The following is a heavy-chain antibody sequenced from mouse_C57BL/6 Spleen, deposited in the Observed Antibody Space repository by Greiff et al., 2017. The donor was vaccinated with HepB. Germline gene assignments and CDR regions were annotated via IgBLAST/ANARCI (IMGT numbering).Heavy chain of an antibody. Sequence: VKLVESGAELVKPGASVKISCKASGYAFSSYWMNWVKQRPGKGLEWIGQIYPGDGDTNYNGKFKGKATLTADKSSSTAYMQLSSLTSEDSAVYFCARWATTVVASDAMDYWGQGTSVTVSS. V-gene: IGHV1-80*01. J-gene: IGHJ4*01. CDR3: ARWATTVVASDAMDY. D-gene: IGHD1-1*01. CDR2: IYPGDGDT. CDR1: GYAFSSYW.